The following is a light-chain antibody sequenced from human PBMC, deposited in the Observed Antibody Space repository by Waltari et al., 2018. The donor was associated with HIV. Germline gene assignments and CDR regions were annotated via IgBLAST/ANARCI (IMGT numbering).Light chain of an antibody. J-gene: IGLJ2*01. CDR3: ASYTTTTTPHMV. CDR1: SSDVGAYNF. V-gene: IGLV2-14*01. Sequence: QSALTQPASVSGSPGQSIAISCTGTSSDVGAYNFVSWYQQHPDKAPKLLIYEAAHRPSGGSDRFSGSKSGNTASLTISGLQAEDEADYYCASYTTTTTPHMVFGGGTRLSVL. CDR2: EAA.